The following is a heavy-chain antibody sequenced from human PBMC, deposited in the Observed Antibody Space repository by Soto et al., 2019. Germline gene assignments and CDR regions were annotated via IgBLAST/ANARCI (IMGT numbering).Heavy chain of an antibody. CDR2: INPSGGST. Sequence: VKVSCKASGYTFTSYYMHWLRQAPGQGLEWMGIINPSGGSTSYAQKFQGRVTMTRDTSTSTVYMELSSLRSEDTAVYYCARPPSWDGGFDYWGQGTLVTVSS. V-gene: IGHV1-46*01. CDR3: ARPPSWDGGFDY. D-gene: IGHD1-26*01. J-gene: IGHJ4*02. CDR1: GYTFTSYY.